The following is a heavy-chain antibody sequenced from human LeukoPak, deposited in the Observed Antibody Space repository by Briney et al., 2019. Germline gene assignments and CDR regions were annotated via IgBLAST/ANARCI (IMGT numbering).Heavy chain of an antibody. J-gene: IGHJ4*02. Sequence: GGSLRLSCAASGFTFDDYAMHWVRQAPGKGLEWVSGISWNSGSIGYADSVKGRFTISRDNAKNSLYLQMNSLRAEDTAVYYCARAVRYDSGYYFDYWGQGTLVTVSS. CDR1: GFTFDDYA. V-gene: IGHV3-9*01. CDR2: ISWNSGSI. D-gene: IGHD3-22*01. CDR3: ARAVRYDSGYYFDY.